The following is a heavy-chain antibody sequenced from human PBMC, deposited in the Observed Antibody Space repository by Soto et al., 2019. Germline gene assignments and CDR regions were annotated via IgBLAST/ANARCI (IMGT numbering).Heavy chain of an antibody. CDR1: GGSISSGGSY. D-gene: IGHD2-2*01. V-gene: IGHV4-31*03. Sequence: QVQLQESGPGLVKPSQTLSLTCTVSGGSISSGGSYWSWIRQSPGKGLEWIAYIYYSGTTYYNPSLKRRFSFSLDTSKTQFSLKWCSVTAADTAISYCVSGHCFSSRFSYLARWGRGTLVTVSS. CDR2: IYYSGTT. CDR3: VSGHCFSSRFSYLAR. J-gene: IGHJ2*01.